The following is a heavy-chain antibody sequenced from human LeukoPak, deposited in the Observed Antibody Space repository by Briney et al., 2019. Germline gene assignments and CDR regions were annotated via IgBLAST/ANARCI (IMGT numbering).Heavy chain of an antibody. CDR3: ARRSSSGWYPDYYYYYMDV. CDR2: IRYDGTNK. Sequence: GGSLRLSCAASEFTFSNYGMHWVRQAPGKGLEWVAFIRYDGTNKYYADSVKGRFTIPRDNSKNTLYLKMNSLRGEDTAVYYCARRSSSGWYPDYYYYYMDVWGKGTTVTISS. CDR1: EFTFSNYG. D-gene: IGHD6-19*01. J-gene: IGHJ6*03. V-gene: IGHV3-30*02.